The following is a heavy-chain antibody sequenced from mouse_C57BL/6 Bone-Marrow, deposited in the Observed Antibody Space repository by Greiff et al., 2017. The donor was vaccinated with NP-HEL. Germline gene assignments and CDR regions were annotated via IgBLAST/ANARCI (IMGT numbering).Heavy chain of an antibody. CDR2: IDPANGNT. V-gene: IGHV14-3*01. D-gene: IGHD1-1*01. J-gene: IGHJ3*01. Sequence: EVKLMESVAELVRPGASVKLSCTASGFNIKNTYMHWVKQRPEQGLEWIGRIDPANGNTKYAAKFQGKATITVDTSSNTAYLQLSSLTSEDTAISYSARGASSGSSLTWFACWGNAALVTV. CDR1: GFNIKNTY. CDR3: ARGASSGSSLTWFAC.